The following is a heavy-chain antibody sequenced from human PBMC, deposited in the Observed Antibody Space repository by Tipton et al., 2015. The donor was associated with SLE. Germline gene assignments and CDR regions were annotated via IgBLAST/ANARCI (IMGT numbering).Heavy chain of an antibody. D-gene: IGHD2-21*01. CDR1: GGSIRSGAYY. CDR2: FSYSGST. J-gene: IGHJ4*02. V-gene: IGHV4-61*08. Sequence: TLSLTCTVSGGSIRSGAYYWSWIRQPPGKGLEWIAYFSYSGSTNSNPSLKSRVTISVDTSKNQFSLRLTSVTAADTAVYYCARGKLSWAVFVVKNYFDSWGRGTLVAVSS. CDR3: ARGKLSWAVFVVKNYFDS.